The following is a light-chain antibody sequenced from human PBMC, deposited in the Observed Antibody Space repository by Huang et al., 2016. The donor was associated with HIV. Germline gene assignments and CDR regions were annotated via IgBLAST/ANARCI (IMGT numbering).Light chain of an antibody. CDR3: QQYNSYSWK. CDR2: KSS. V-gene: IGKV1-5*03. Sequence: DIQMTQSPSPLSASVGDRVTIPCRASQSIGAWLAWYQQKPGKPPKLLIYKSSTLQGGVPSRFGGGGSGTEFTLTISSLQPDDFATYFCQQYNSYSWKFGQGTKVE. CDR1: QSIGAW. J-gene: IGKJ1*01.